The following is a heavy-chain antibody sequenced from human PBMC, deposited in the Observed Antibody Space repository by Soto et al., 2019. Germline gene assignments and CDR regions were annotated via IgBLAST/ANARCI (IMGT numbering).Heavy chain of an antibody. D-gene: IGHD3-22*01. J-gene: IGHJ4*02. CDR1: GYTFTSYD. CDR3: AASEVLYYYESYGHNNNLDD. Sequence: ASVKVSCKASGYTFTSYDINWVRQATGQGLEWMGWMNPNSGNTGYAQKFQGRVTMTRNTSISTAYMELSSLRSEDTAVYYCAASEVLYYYESYGHNNNLDDWGQGTLVTVCS. CDR2: MNPNSGNT. V-gene: IGHV1-8*01.